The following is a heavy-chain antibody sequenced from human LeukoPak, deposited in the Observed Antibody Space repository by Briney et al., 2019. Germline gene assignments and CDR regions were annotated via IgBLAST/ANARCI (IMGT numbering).Heavy chain of an antibody. Sequence: SETLSLTCTVSGGSVSNYYWTWIRQPPGKGLEWIGYYSGSTNYSPSLQSRVTISVDTSKNQVSLKLTSVTAADTAVYYCVRGRDGYNPWGQGTLVTVSS. V-gene: IGHV4-59*02. CDR3: VRGRDGYNP. J-gene: IGHJ5*02. CDR1: GGSVSNYY. CDR2: YSGST. D-gene: IGHD5-24*01.